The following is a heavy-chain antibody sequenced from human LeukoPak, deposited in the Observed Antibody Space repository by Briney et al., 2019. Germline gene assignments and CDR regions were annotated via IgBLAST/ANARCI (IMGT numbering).Heavy chain of an antibody. J-gene: IGHJ3*02. CDR1: GFTFDDYG. CDR3: ARETYYYDSSGYLADAFDI. D-gene: IGHD3-22*01. V-gene: IGHV3-7*01. Sequence: GGSLRLSCAASGFTFDDYGMSWVRQAPGKGLEWVANIKQDGSEKYYVDSVKGRFTISRDNAKNSLYLQMNSLRAEDTAVYYCARETYYYDSSGYLADAFDIWGQGTMVTVSS. CDR2: IKQDGSEK.